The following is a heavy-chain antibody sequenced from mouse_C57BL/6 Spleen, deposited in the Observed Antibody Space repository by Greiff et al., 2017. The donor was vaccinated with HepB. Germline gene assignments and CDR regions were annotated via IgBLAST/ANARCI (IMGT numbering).Heavy chain of an antibody. D-gene: IGHD1-1*01. CDR3: ARHEVLDYYGTGAWFAY. J-gene: IGHJ3*01. V-gene: IGHV1-62-2*01. CDR2: FYPGSGSI. CDR1: GYTFTEYT. Sequence: QVQLQQSGAELVKPGASVKLSCKASGYTFTEYTIHWVKQRSGQGLEWIGWFYPGSGSIKYNEKFKDKATLTADKSSSTVYMELSRLTSEDSAVYFCARHEVLDYYGTGAWFAYWGQGTLVTVSA.